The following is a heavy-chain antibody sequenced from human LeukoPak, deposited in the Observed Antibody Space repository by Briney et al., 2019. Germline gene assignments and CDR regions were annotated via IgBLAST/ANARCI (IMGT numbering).Heavy chain of an antibody. D-gene: IGHD1-1*01. CDR3: AKHKAPTGGWFDP. J-gene: IGHJ5*02. Sequence: PGGSLRLSCKGSGYSFTSYWIGWVRQMPGKGLEWMGIIYPGDSDTRYSPSFQGQVTISADKSISTAYLQWSSLKALDTAMYYCAKHKAPTGGWFDPWGQGTLVTVSS. CDR1: GYSFTSYW. V-gene: IGHV5-51*01. CDR2: IYPGDSDT.